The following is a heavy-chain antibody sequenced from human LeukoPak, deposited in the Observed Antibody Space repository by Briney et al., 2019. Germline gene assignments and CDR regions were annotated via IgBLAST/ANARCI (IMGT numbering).Heavy chain of an antibody. CDR1: GFTFDDYA. CDR2: ISWNSGSI. CDR3: VKDSNSGHYYTDVFDV. V-gene: IGHV3-9*01. D-gene: IGHD3-3*01. J-gene: IGHJ3*01. Sequence: GGSLRLSCAASGFTFDDYAMHWVRQAPGKGLEWVSGISWNSGSIGYADSVKGRFSISRDNAKNSLHLEMNSLRVDDTALYYCVKDSNSGHYYTDVFDVWGQGTMVTVSS.